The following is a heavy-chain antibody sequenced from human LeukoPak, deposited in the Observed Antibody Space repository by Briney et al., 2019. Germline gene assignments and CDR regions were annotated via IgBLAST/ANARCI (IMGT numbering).Heavy chain of an antibody. CDR2: VYYSGTA. D-gene: IGHD6-19*01. Sequence: SETLSLTCTVSGGSMRSYYWSWIRQPPGKGLELIGYVYYSGTANYNPSLESRVTVLVDTSKNQFSLNLSSVTAADTAVYYCARTKSGWYYSDYWGQGTLVSVSS. CDR3: ARTKSGWYYSDY. CDR1: GGSMRSYY. J-gene: IGHJ4*02. V-gene: IGHV4-59*08.